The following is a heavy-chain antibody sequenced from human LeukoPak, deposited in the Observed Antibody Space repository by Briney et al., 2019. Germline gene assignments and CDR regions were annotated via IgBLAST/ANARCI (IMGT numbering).Heavy chain of an antibody. V-gene: IGHV1-2*02. CDR1: GYTFTGYY. J-gene: IGHJ5*02. CDR2: INPNSGGT. Sequence: VSVKVSCKASGYTFTGYYMHWVRQAPGQGLEWMGWINPNSGGTNYAQKFQGRVTMTRDTSISTAYMELSRLRSDDTAVYYCARGAPSGNWFDPWGQGTLVTVSS. D-gene: IGHD1-1*01. CDR3: ARGAPSGNWFDP.